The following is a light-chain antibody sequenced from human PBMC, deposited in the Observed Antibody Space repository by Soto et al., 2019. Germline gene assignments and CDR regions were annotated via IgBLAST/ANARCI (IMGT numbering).Light chain of an antibody. J-gene: IGLJ1*01. CDR1: SSDVGSYNL. Sequence: QSVLTQPASVSGSPGQSITISCTGTSSDVGSYNLVSWYQQHPGKAPQLMIYEGSQRPSGVSNRFSGSKSGNTASLTISGLQADDEADYYCCSYAAGATYVFGTGTKVTVL. CDR3: CSYAAGATYV. CDR2: EGS. V-gene: IGLV2-23*01.